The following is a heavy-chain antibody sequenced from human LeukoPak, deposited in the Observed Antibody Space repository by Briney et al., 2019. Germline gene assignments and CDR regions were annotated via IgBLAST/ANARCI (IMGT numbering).Heavy chain of an antibody. CDR2: INHSGST. V-gene: IGHV4-34*01. D-gene: IGHD6-19*01. Sequence: PSETLSLTCAVYGGSFSGYYWSWIRQPPGKGLEWIGEINHSGSTNYNPSLKSRVTISVDTSKNQFSLKLSSVTAADTAVYYCARDLGRSSGSAPFDPWGQGTLVTVSS. J-gene: IGHJ5*02. CDR3: ARDLGRSSGSAPFDP. CDR1: GGSFSGYY.